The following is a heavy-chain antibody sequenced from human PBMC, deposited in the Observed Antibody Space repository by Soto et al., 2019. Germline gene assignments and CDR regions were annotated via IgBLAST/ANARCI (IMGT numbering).Heavy chain of an antibody. CDR2: IYYSGST. V-gene: IGHV4-28*01. Sequence: ASETLSLTCAVSGYSISSSNWWGWIRQPPGKGLEWIGYIYYSGSTYYNPSLKSRVTMSVDTSKNQFSLKLSSVTAVDTAVYYCARLYNWNGYYYGMDVWGQGTTVTVSS. CDR1: GYSISSSNW. CDR3: ARLYNWNGYYYGMDV. D-gene: IGHD1-20*01. J-gene: IGHJ6*02.